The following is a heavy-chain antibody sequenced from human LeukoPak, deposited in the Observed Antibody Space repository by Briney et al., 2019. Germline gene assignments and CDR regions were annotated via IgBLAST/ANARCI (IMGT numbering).Heavy chain of an antibody. CDR3: ARDRITGTTDFDY. CDR1: GYSISSGYY. V-gene: IGHV4-38-2*02. J-gene: IGHJ4*02. D-gene: IGHD1-20*01. CDR2: IYHSGST. Sequence: SETLSLTCAVSGYSISSGYYWGWIRQPPGKGLEWIGSIYHSGSTYYNPSLKSRVTISVGTSKNQFSLKLSSVTAADTAVYYCARDRITGTTDFDYWGQGTLVTVSS.